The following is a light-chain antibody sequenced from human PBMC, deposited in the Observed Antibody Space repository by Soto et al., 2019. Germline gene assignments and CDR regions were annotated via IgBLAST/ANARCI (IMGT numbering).Light chain of an antibody. J-gene: IGKJ5*01. CDR1: QGISSY. CDR2: AAS. CDR3: QQLNSYPVT. Sequence: DLPLTQSPSFLSASVGDRVTITCRASQGISSYLAWYQQKPGKAPKLLIYAASTLQGGVPSRFSGSGSGTEFTLTISSLQPEDFATYYCQQLNSYPVTFGQGTRLENK. V-gene: IGKV1-9*01.